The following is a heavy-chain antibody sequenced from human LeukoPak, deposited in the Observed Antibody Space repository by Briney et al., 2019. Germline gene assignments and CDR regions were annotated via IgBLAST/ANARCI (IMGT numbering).Heavy chain of an antibody. CDR1: GFAFSSYA. J-gene: IGHJ4*02. D-gene: IGHD3-3*02. Sequence: GGSLRLSCAAPGFAFSSYAMHWVRQAPGKELEWVAVISYDGSNKYYADSVKGRFTISRDNSKNTLYLQMNSLRAEDTAVYYCASHFWSGFWGQGTLVTVSS. V-gene: IGHV3-30-3*01. CDR3: ASHFWSGF. CDR2: ISYDGSNK.